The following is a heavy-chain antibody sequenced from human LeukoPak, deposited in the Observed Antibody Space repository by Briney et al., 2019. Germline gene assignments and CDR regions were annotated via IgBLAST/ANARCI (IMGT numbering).Heavy chain of an antibody. Sequence: ASVKVSCKASGYTFTSYDINWVRQATGQGLEWMGWMNPKSGNTGYAQKFQGRVTITRNTSISTAYMELSSLRSEDTAVYYCARGQDDFWSGYYFRAFDIWGQGTMVTVSS. V-gene: IGHV1-8*03. J-gene: IGHJ3*02. CDR1: GYTFTSYD. D-gene: IGHD3-3*01. CDR2: MNPKSGNT. CDR3: ARGQDDFWSGYYFRAFDI.